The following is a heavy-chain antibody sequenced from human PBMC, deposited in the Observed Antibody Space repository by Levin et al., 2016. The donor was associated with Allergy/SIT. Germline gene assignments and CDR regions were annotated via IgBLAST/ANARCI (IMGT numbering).Heavy chain of an antibody. V-gene: IGHV1-69*04. CDR3: AREPLIEMATIRVGSEMYYFDY. CDR2: IIPILGIA. D-gene: IGHD5-24*01. Sequence: WVRQAPGQGLEWMGRIIPILGIANYAQKFQGRVTITADKSTSTAYMELSSLRSEDTAVYYCAREPLIEMATIRVGSEMYYFDYWGQGTLVTVSS. J-gene: IGHJ4*02.